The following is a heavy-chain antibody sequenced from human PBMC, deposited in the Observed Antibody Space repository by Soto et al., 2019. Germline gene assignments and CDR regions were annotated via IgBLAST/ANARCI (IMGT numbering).Heavy chain of an antibody. CDR2: IIPIFGTA. CDR3: ARSYDSSGYYQYYGMDV. CDR1: GGTFSSYA. D-gene: IGHD3-22*01. V-gene: IGHV1-69*01. J-gene: IGHJ6*02. Sequence: QVQLLQSGAEVKKPGSSVKVSCKASGGTFSSYAISWVRQAPGQGLEWMGGIIPIFGTANYAQKFQGRVTITADESTSTAYMELSSLRSEDTAVYYCARSYDSSGYYQYYGMDVWGQGTTVTVSS.